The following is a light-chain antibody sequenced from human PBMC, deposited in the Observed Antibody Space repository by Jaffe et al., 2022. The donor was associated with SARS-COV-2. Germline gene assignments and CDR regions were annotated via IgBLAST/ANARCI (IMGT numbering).Light chain of an antibody. CDR3: SSYTSSGTLV. J-gene: IGLJ2*01. CDR2: DVT. CDR1: SSDVGAYNY. V-gene: IGLV2-14*03. Sequence: QSALTQPASVSGSPGQSITISCTGTSSDVGAYNYVSWYQQHPGKAPKLMIYDVTTRPSGVSNRFSGSKSGNTASLTISGLQAEDEADYYCSSYTSSGTLVFGGGTKLTVL.